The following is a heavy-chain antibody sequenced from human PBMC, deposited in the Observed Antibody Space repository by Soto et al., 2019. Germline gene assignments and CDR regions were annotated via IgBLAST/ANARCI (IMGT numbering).Heavy chain of an antibody. CDR2: ISGSGGST. D-gene: IGHD6-19*01. V-gene: IGHV3-23*01. CDR1: GFTFSSYA. J-gene: IGHJ4*02. CDR3: AKDLRHGCGWYQDFDY. Sequence: GGPLRLSCAASGFTFSSYAMSWVRQAPGKGMEWVSAISGSGGSTYYADSVKGRFTISRDTSKNTLYLQTNSLRAEDTAVFYCAKDLRHGCGWYQDFDYWGQGTLVTVSS.